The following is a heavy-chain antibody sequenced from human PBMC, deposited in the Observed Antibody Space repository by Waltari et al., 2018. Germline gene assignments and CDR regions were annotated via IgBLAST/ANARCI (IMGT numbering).Heavy chain of an antibody. V-gene: IGHV3-30-3*01. CDR3: ARDNDMVQGVIIDY. Sequence: QVQLVESGGGVVQPGRSLRLSCAASGFTFSSYAMHWVRQAPGKGLGGVAFISYDGSNKYYADSVKGRFTISRDNSKNTLYLQMNSLRAEDTAVYYCARDNDMVQGVIIDYWGQGTLVTVSS. D-gene: IGHD3-10*01. CDR1: GFTFSSYA. J-gene: IGHJ4*02. CDR2: ISYDGSNK.